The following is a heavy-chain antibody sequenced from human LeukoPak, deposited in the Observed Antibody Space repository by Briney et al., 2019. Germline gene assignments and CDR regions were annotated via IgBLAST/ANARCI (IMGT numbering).Heavy chain of an antibody. CDR2: IIPILGIA. V-gene: IGHV1-69*04. Sequence: MGRIIPILGIANYAQKFQGRVTITADKSTSTAYMELSSLRSEDTAVYYCARDRGGSYSMDYWGQGTLVTVSS. D-gene: IGHD1-26*01. J-gene: IGHJ4*02. CDR3: ARDRGGSYSMDY.